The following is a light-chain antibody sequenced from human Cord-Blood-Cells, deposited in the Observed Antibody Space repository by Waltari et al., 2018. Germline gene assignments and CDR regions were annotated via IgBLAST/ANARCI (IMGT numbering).Light chain of an antibody. J-gene: IGKJ2*03. CDR2: TLS. Sequence: DIVMTQTPLSLPVTPGEPASISCRSSQSLLASDDGNTYLDWYLQKPGQSPQLLISTLSYRASGVPDMFSGSGSGTDFTLKISRVEAEDVGVYYCMQRIEFPYSFGQGTKLEIK. CDR3: MQRIEFPYS. V-gene: IGKV2-40*01. CDR1: QSLLASDDGNTY.